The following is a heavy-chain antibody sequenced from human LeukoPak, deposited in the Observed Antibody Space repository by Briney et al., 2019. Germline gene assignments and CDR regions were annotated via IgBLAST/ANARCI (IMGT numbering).Heavy chain of an antibody. V-gene: IGHV3-11*04. CDR2: IGGSGSPT. Sequence: GGSLRLSCEASGLTFSYHYMNWLRQAPGKGLEWVSCIGGSGSPTYYVDSVKGRFTVSRDNAKNSLYLQMNSLRAEDTAVYFCARLRNVVNVHWGFFDYWGQGALVTVSS. D-gene: IGHD4-23*01. CDR3: ARLRNVVNVHWGFFDY. J-gene: IGHJ4*02. CDR1: GLTFSYHY.